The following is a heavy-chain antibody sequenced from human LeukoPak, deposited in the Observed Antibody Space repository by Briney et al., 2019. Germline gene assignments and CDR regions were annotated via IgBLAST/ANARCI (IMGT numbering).Heavy chain of an antibody. CDR1: GGSISSSSYY. J-gene: IGHJ4*02. CDR3: ARQPRFLETRCFDY. Sequence: KASETLSLTCTVSGGSISSSSYYWGWIRQPPGKGLEWIGSISYSGSTYYNPSLKSRVTISVDTSKNQFSLKLSSVTAADTAVYYCARQPRFLETRCFDYWGQGTLVTVSS. D-gene: IGHD3-3*01. CDR2: ISYSGST. V-gene: IGHV4-39*01.